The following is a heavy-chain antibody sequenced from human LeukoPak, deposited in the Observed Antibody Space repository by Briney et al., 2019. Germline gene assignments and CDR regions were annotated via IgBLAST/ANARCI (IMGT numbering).Heavy chain of an antibody. CDR3: ARAMRMSSWLPNAFDY. CDR2: IIPIFGTA. J-gene: IGHJ4*02. D-gene: IGHD6-13*01. V-gene: IGHV1-69*05. CDR1: GGTFSSYA. Sequence: SVKVSCKASGGTFSSYAISWVRQAPGQGLEWMGGIIPIFGTANYAQKFQGRVTITTDESTSTAYMELRSLRSDDTAVYYCARAMRMSSWLPNAFDYWGQGTLVTVSS.